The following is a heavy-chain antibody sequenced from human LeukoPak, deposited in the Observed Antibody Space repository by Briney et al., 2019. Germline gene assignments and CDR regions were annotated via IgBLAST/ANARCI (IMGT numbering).Heavy chain of an antibody. CDR2: INHSGST. CDR3: ARMRLTIFVHWFDP. J-gene: IGHJ5*02. CDR1: GGSFSGYY. D-gene: IGHD3-3*01. V-gene: IGHV4-34*01. Sequence: SETLSLTCAVYGGSFSGYYWSWTRQPPGKGLEWIGEINHSGSTNYNPSLKSRVTISVDTSKNQFSLKLSSVTAADTAVYYCARMRLTIFVHWFDPWGQGTLVTVSS.